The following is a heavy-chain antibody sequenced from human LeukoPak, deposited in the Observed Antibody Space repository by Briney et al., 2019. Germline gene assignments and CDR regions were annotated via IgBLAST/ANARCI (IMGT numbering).Heavy chain of an antibody. CDR2: IRYDGSNK. CDR3: ARDRITMVRGVPRGPYWFDP. J-gene: IGHJ5*02. D-gene: IGHD3-10*01. Sequence: SGGSLRLSCAASGFTFSSYGMHWVRQAPGKGLEWVAVIRYDGSNKYYADSVKGRFTISRDNSKNTLYLQMNSLRAEDTAVYYCARDRITMVRGVPRGPYWFDPWGQGTLVTVSS. CDR1: GFTFSSYG. V-gene: IGHV3-33*01.